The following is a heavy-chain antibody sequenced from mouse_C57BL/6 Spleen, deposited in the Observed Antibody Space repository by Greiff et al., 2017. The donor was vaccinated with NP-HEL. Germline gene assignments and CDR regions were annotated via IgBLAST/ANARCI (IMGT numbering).Heavy chain of an antibody. D-gene: IGHD2-1*01. CDR2: IDPSDSET. CDR3: ARDGNYFDY. J-gene: IGHJ2*01. Sequence: QVQLKQPGAELVRPGSSVKLSCKASGYTFTSYWMHWVKQRPIQGLEWIGDIDPSDSETHYNQKFKDKATLTVDKSSSTAYMQLSSLTSEDSAVYYCARDGNYFDYWGQGTTLTVSS. V-gene: IGHV1-52*01. CDR1: GYTFTSYW.